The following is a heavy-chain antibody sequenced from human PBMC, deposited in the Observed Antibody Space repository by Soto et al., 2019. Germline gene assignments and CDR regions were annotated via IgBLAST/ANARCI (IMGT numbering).Heavy chain of an antibody. Sequence: SITLSCAASAFIFSNDWINWVRQAPGKGLEWVGRVKIKTDGGTTDFAAPVKGRFAISRDDSKNMVYLEMNSLKTEDTAIYYCTTDSYMTNIIVRFDYWGHGT. J-gene: IGHJ4*01. CDR3: TTDSYMTNIIVRFDY. CDR1: AFIFSNDW. V-gene: IGHV3-15*07. CDR2: VKIKTDGGTT. D-gene: IGHD4-17*01.